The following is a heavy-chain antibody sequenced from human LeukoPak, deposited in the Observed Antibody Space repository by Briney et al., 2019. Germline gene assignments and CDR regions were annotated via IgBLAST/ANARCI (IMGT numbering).Heavy chain of an antibody. CDR1: GYSISSGYY. CDR2: IYHSGST. CDR3: ARVGCSGGSCYSTIYYYYMDV. V-gene: IGHV4-38-2*02. D-gene: IGHD2-15*01. Sequence: PSETLSLTCTVSGYSISSGYYWGWIRQPPGKGLGWIGSIYHSGSTYYNPSLKSRVTISVDTSKNQFSLKLSSVTAADTAVYYCARVGCSGGSCYSTIYYYYMDVWGKGTTVTVSS. J-gene: IGHJ6*03.